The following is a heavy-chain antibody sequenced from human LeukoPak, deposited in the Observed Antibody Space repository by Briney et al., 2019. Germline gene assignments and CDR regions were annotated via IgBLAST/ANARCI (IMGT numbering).Heavy chain of an antibody. J-gene: IGHJ5*02. CDR3: ARHPSQSDSSGYYLNWFDP. CDR1: GGSISGSTYY. Sequence: SETLSLTCTVSGGSISGSTYYWGWVRQPPGKGLEWIGYIYYSGSTNYNPSLKSRVTISVDTSKNQFSLKLSSVTAADTAVYYCARHPSQSDSSGYYLNWFDPWGQGTLVTVSS. CDR2: IYYSGST. D-gene: IGHD3-22*01. V-gene: IGHV4-61*05.